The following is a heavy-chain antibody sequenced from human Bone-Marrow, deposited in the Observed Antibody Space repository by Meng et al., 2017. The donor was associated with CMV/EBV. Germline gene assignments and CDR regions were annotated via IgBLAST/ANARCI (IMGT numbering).Heavy chain of an antibody. CDR3: VRDLGDGYSSGWYSANFDY. V-gene: IGHV3-11*04. CDR2: ISSSGSPI. J-gene: IGHJ4*02. D-gene: IGHD6-19*01. CDR1: GFTFSDQY. Sequence: LSLTCAASGFTFSDQYMSWIRQAPGKGLEWISYISSSGSPIYYADSVKGRFTMSRDNAKNSLYLQMNSLRAEDTAVYYCVRDLGDGYSSGWYSANFDYWGQGTLVTVSS.